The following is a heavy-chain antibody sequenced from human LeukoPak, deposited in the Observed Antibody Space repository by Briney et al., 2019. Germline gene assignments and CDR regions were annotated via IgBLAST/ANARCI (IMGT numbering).Heavy chain of an antibody. D-gene: IGHD6-19*01. CDR1: GGSFSGYY. CDR2: INHSGST. J-gene: IGHJ6*03. V-gene: IGHV4-34*01. Sequence: PSETLSLTCAVYGGSFSGYYWSWIRQPPGKELEWIGEINHSGSTNYNPSLKSRVTISVDTSKNQFSLKLSSVTAADTAVYYCARDLGVYSSGWYLYYYMDVWGKGTTVTISS. CDR3: ARDLGVYSSGWYLYYYMDV.